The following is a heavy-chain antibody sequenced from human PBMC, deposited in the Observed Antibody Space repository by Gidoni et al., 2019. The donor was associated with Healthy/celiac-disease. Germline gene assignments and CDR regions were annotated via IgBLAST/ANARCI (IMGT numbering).Heavy chain of an antibody. CDR2: ISGSGGST. V-gene: IGHV3-23*01. CDR1: GFTFSSYA. J-gene: IGHJ4*02. CDR3: AKVGGFLSGSYVGATPLYY. D-gene: IGHD1-26*01. Sequence: EVQLLESGGGLVQPGGSLRLSCAASGFTFSSYAMSWVRQAPGKGLEWVSAISGSGGSTYYADSVKGRFTISRDNSKNTLYLQMNSLRAEDTAVYYCAKVGGFLSGSYVGATPLYYWGQGTLVTVSS.